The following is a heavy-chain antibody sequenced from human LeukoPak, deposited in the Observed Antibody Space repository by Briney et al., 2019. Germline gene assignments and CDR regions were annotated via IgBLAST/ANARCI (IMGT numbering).Heavy chain of an antibody. CDR3: ARGRGYSYGFAY. Sequence: PGGSLRLSCTASGFTFSNYAMSWVRQAPGKGLEWVSYISSSGSTIYYADSVKGRFTISRDNAKNSLYLQMNSLRAEDTAVYYCARGRGYSYGFAYWGQGTLVTVSS. CDR2: ISSSGSTI. D-gene: IGHD5-18*01. J-gene: IGHJ4*02. V-gene: IGHV3-11*01. CDR1: GFTFSNYA.